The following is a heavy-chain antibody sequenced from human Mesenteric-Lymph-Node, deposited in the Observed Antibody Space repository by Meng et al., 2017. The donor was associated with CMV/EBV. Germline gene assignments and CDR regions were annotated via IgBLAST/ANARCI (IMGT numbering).Heavy chain of an antibody. CDR2: FDPEDGET. Sequence: SGSTLTELSMHWVRRAPGKGLEWMGGFDPEDGETIYAQKFQGRVTMTEDTSTDTAYMELSSLRSEDTAVYYCATSLRSTYYYGSEVDYWGQGTLVTVSS. J-gene: IGHJ4*02. D-gene: IGHD3-10*01. V-gene: IGHV1-24*01. CDR1: GSTLTELS. CDR3: ATSLRSTYYYGSEVDY.